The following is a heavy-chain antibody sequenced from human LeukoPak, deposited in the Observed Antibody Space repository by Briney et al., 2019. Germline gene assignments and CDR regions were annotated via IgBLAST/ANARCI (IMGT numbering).Heavy chain of an antibody. D-gene: IGHD3-10*01. CDR1: GGSISSGGYS. CDR3: AKGTMVRGVIPTFDY. Sequence: SETLSLTCAVSGGSISSGGYSWSWIRQPPGKGLEWIGYIYHSGSTYYNPSLKSRVTISGDRSKNQISLKLSSVTAADTAVYYCAKGTMVRGVIPTFDYWGQGTLVTVSS. J-gene: IGHJ4*02. CDR2: IYHSGST. V-gene: IGHV4-30-2*01.